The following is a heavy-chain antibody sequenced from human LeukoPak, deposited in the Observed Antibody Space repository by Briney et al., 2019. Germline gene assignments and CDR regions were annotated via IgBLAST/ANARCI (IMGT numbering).Heavy chain of an antibody. CDR1: GFTFSTYG. Sequence: GRSLRLSCAASGFTFSTYGMHWVRQAPGKGLEWVALICYDGSNKKYADSVKGRFTISRDNSKNTLYLQMNSLRAEDTAVYYCAKLPYGSGSYEFDYWGQGTLVTVSS. CDR2: ICYDGSNK. CDR3: AKLPYGSGSYEFDY. D-gene: IGHD3-10*01. J-gene: IGHJ4*02. V-gene: IGHV3-33*06.